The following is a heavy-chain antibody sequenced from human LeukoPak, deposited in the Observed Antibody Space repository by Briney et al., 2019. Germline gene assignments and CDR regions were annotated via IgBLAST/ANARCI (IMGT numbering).Heavy chain of an antibody. J-gene: IGHJ3*02. Sequence: SVKVSCKASGGTFSSYAISWVRQAPGQGLEWMGGIIPIFGTANYAQKFQGRVTITADESTSTAYMELSSLRAEDTAVYYCARGRSSGWYNDAFDIWGQGTMVTVSS. V-gene: IGHV1-69*13. CDR1: GGTFSSYA. D-gene: IGHD6-19*01. CDR2: IIPIFGTA. CDR3: ARGRSSGWYNDAFDI.